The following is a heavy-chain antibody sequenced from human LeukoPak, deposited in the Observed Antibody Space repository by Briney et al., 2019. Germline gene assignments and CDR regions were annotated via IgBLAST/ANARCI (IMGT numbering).Heavy chain of an antibody. J-gene: IGHJ4*02. V-gene: IGHV1-2*02. Sequence: ASVKVSCKASGYTFTGYYMHWVRQAPGQGLEWMGWINPNSGGTNYAQKFQGRVTMTRDTSISTAYMELSRLRSDDTAVYYCARGKGLGRTNGVCYYDYWGQGTLVTISS. CDR1: GYTFTGYY. CDR3: ARGKGLGRTNGVCYYDY. CDR2: INPNSGGT. D-gene: IGHD2-8*01.